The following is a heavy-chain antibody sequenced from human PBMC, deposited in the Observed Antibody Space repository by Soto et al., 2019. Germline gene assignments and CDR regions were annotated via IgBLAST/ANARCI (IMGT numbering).Heavy chain of an antibody. Sequence: GGSLRLSCAASGFTFDDYTMHWVRQAPGKGLEWVSLISWDGGSTYYADSVKGRFTISRDNSKNSLYLQMNSLRTEDTALYYCAKDTEKYSSGWLNYWGQGTLVTVSS. D-gene: IGHD6-19*01. CDR2: ISWDGGST. CDR3: AKDTEKYSSGWLNY. J-gene: IGHJ4*02. V-gene: IGHV3-43*01. CDR1: GFTFDDYT.